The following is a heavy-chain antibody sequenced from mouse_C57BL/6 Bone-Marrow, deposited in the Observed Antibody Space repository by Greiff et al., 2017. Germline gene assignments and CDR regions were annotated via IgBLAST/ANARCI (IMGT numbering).Heavy chain of an antibody. J-gene: IGHJ4*01. CDR3: TRDPVGLRRPYYAMDY. Sequence: EVKVVESGEGLVKPGGSLKLSCAASGFTFSSYAMSWVRQTPEKRLEWVAYISSGGDYIYYADTVKGRFTISRDNARNTLYLQMSSLKSEDTAMYYCTRDPVGLRRPYYAMDYWGQGTSVTVSS. CDR1: GFTFSSYA. CDR2: ISSGGDYI. D-gene: IGHD2-2*01. V-gene: IGHV5-9-1*02.